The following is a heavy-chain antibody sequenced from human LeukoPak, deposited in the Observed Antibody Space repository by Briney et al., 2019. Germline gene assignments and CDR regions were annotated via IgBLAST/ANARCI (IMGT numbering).Heavy chain of an antibody. J-gene: IGHJ5*02. CDR1: GFTFSSYG. V-gene: IGHV3-33*06. CDR2: IWYDGSNK. CDR3: AKGHIVVVTARFDP. D-gene: IGHD2-21*02. Sequence: PGGSLRLSCAASGFTFSSYGMHWVRQAPGKGLEWVAVIWYDGSNKYYADSVKGRFTISRDNSKNTLYLQMNSLRAEDTAVYYCAKGHIVVVTARFDPWGQGTLVTVSS.